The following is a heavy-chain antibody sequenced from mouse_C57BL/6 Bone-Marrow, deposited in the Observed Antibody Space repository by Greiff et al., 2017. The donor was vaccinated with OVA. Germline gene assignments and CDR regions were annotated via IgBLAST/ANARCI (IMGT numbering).Heavy chain of an antibody. Sequence: QVQLQQPGAELVKPGASVKLSCKASGYTFTSYWMHWVKQRPGQGLEWIGMIHPNSGSTNYNEKFKSKATLTVDKSSSTAYMQLSSLTSEDSAVYYCARVGSYYYPMDYWGQGTSVTVSS. D-gene: IGHD2-1*01. CDR2: IHPNSGST. V-gene: IGHV1-64*01. J-gene: IGHJ4*01. CDR1: GYTFTSYW. CDR3: ARVGSYYYPMDY.